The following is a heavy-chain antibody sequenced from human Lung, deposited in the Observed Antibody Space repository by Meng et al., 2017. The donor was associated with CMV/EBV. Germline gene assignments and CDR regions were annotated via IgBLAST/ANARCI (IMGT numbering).Heavy chain of an antibody. CDR2: IIPIFGTA. D-gene: IGHD2-2*01. J-gene: IGHJ6*02. V-gene: IGHV1-69*05. Sequence: SXXVSXKASGGTFISYAIIWVRQAPGQGLEWMGGIIPIFGTANYAQKFQGGVTITTDESTSTAYMELSSLRSEDTDVYYCERMDCSSNSCLRDYYSYGMDVWXQGNXVTVSS. CDR1: GGTFISYA. CDR3: ERMDCSSNSCLRDYYSYGMDV.